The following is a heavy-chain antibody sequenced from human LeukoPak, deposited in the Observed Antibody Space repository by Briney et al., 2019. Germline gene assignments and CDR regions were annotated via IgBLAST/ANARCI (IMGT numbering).Heavy chain of an antibody. CDR3: AKDLGVKVSSSSDY. CDR2: ISYDGSNK. D-gene: IGHD6-6*01. J-gene: IGHJ4*02. V-gene: IGHV3-30*18. Sequence: GGSLRLSCAASGFTFSSYGMHWVRQAPGKGLEWVAVISYDGSNKYYADSVKGRFTISRDNSKNTLYLQMNSLRAEDTAVYYCAKDLGVKVSSSSDYWGQGTLVTVSS. CDR1: GFTFSSYG.